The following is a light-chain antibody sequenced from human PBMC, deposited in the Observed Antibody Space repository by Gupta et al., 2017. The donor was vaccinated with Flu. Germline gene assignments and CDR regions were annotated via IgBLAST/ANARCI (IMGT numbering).Light chain of an antibody. J-gene: IGKJ1*01. V-gene: IGKV1-5*03. CDR3: QQYDPYSPWS. CDR1: QSISDY. Sequence: DIQMTQSSSTLSASVGERVTITCRASQSISDYLAWYQQKAGKAPKVLIYKASNLESGVPSRFSASGAGTEFTLTISSLQPDDFATYYCQQYDPYSPWSFGQGTKVDMK. CDR2: KAS.